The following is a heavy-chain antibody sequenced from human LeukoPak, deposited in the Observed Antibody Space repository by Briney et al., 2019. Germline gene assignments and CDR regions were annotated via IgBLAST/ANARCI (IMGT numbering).Heavy chain of an antibody. V-gene: IGHV4-34*01. CDR1: GGSFSGFY. J-gene: IGHJ4*02. D-gene: IGHD6-6*01. CDR3: TRQYSSSYYSDY. Sequence: SETLSLTCAVSGGSFSGFYWSWIRQPPGGGLEWIADINHSGTTNYNPSLKSRVTISVDTSKNQFSLNLKSMTAADTAVYYCTRQYSSSYYSDYWGQGTLVTVSS. CDR2: INHSGTT.